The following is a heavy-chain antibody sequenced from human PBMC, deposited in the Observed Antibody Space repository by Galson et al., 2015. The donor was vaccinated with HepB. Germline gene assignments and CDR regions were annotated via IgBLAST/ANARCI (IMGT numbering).Heavy chain of an antibody. J-gene: IGHJ1*01. CDR3: AKDIQQLVEYFQH. Sequence: SLRLSCAASGFTFSSYAMSWVRQAPGKGLEWVSAISGSGGSTYYADSVKGRFTISRDNSKNTLYLQMNSLRAEDTAVYYCAKDIQQLVEYFQHWGQGTLVTVSS. D-gene: IGHD6-13*01. V-gene: IGHV3-23*01. CDR1: GFTFSSYA. CDR2: ISGSGGST.